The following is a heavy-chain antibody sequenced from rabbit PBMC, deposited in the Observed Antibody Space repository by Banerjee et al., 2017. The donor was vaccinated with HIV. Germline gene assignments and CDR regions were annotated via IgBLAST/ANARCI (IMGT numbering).Heavy chain of an antibody. CDR1: GFSFSTNW. CDR2: IFPDYDSK. CDR3: TRAAGYGGYGYSTGFTL. V-gene: IGHV1S45*01. Sequence: EEYGGDLVQPEGSLTLTCTASGFSFSTNWICWVRQAPGKGLEWIAYIFPDYDSKEYASWVNGRFTISLDNAQNTVTLQMTSLTAADTATYFCTRAAGYGGYGYSTGFTLWGQGTLVTVS. D-gene: IGHD6-1*01. J-gene: IGHJ4*01.